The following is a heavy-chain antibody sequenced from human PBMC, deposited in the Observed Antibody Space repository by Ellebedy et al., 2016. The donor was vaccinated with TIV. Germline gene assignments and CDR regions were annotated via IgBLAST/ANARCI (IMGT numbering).Heavy chain of an antibody. D-gene: IGHD1-26*01. CDR1: GGTFSSYA. CDR3: ARGGVVGATTRYYGMDV. CDR2: IIPIFGTA. J-gene: IGHJ6*02. V-gene: IGHV1-69*13. Sequence: SVKVSCXASGGTFSSYAISWVRQAPGQGLEWMGGIIPIFGTANYAQKFQGRVTITADESTSTAYMELSSLRSEDTAVYYCARGGVVGATTRYYGMDVWGQGTTVTVSS.